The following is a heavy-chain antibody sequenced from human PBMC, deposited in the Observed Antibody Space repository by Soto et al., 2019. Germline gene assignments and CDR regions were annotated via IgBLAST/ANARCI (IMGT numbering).Heavy chain of an antibody. J-gene: IGHJ6*02. Sequence: QPQLQESGSGLVKPSQTLSLTCAVSGGSISSGGYSWSWIRQPPGKGLEWIGYIYHSGSTYYNPSLKSRVTISVDRSKNQFSLKLSSVTAADTAVYYCARDRYYYDSSGYQRGYYGMDVWGQGTTVTVSS. V-gene: IGHV4-30-2*01. CDR1: GGSISSGGYS. D-gene: IGHD3-22*01. CDR2: IYHSGST. CDR3: ARDRYYYDSSGYQRGYYGMDV.